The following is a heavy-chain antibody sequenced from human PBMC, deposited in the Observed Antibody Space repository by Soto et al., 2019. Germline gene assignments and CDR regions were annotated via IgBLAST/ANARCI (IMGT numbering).Heavy chain of an antibody. CDR2: IDSDGTLT. J-gene: IGHJ3*02. CDR3: ARAPYYYDSSGYYWESHDAFDI. D-gene: IGHD3-22*01. V-gene: IGHV3-74*01. CDR1: EFTFSSYW. Sequence: GGSLRLSCAASEFTFSSYWMHWVRQAPGKGLVWVSRIDSDGTLTSYADSVKGRFTISRDNAKNTLYLQMNSVRAEDTSVYYCARAPYYYDSSGYYWESHDAFDIWGQGTMVTVSS.